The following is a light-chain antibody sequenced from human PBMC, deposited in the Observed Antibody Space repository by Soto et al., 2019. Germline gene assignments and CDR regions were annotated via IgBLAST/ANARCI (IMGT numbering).Light chain of an antibody. CDR3: QQYDILPWT. V-gene: IGKV3-20*01. Sequence: EIVLTQSPDTLSLSPGERATLSCRASQSVSSYYLAWYQQKPGQAPRLLIYGASSRAIGIPDRFGGSGSGTDFTLTISRMEPEDFAVYSCQQYDILPWTFGQGTKVEIK. CDR1: QSVSSYY. CDR2: GAS. J-gene: IGKJ1*01.